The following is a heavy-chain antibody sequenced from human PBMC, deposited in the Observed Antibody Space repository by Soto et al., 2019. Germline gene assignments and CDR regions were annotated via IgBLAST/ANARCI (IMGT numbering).Heavy chain of an antibody. D-gene: IGHD2-15*01. CDR3: AREATCSGGSCYAGDYWYFDL. J-gene: IGHJ2*01. Sequence: QVQLVQSGAEVKKPGSSVKVSCKASGGTFSSYTISWVRQAPGQGLECMGRIIPILGIANYAQKFQGRVTITADKSTSTAYMELSSLRSEDTAVYYCAREATCSGGSCYAGDYWYFDLWGRGTLVTVSS. CDR1: GGTFSSYT. V-gene: IGHV1-69*08. CDR2: IIPILGIA.